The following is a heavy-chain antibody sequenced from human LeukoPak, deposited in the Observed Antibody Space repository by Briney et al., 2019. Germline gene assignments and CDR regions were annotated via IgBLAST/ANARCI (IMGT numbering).Heavy chain of an antibody. CDR2: IIPILGIA. J-gene: IGHJ4*02. CDR3: ARAEATINWLEGIFDY. V-gene: IGHV1-69*04. CDR1: GGTFSIYA. Sequence: GASVRFSSKASGGTFSIYAISGVRQAPGQGMEGMGRIIPILGIANYAQKFQGRVTITADKSTSTAYMELSSLRSEDTAVYYCARAEATINWLEGIFDYWGQGTLVTVSS. D-gene: IGHD5-24*01.